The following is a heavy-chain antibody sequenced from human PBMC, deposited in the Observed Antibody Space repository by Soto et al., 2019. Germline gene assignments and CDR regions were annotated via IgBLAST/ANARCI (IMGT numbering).Heavy chain of an antibody. Sequence: EVQLVESGGGLIQPGGSLRLSCADTGFTLSSYSMNWVRQAPGKGLEWISYISSRSDSIYYADSVKGRFTISRDNARNSLYLQMNSLRDEDTAVYYCARPYSNRLSIYYGMDVWGQGTTVTVSS. D-gene: IGHD6-13*01. CDR1: GFTLSSYS. CDR2: ISSRSDSI. V-gene: IGHV3-48*02. CDR3: ARPYSNRLSIYYGMDV. J-gene: IGHJ6*02.